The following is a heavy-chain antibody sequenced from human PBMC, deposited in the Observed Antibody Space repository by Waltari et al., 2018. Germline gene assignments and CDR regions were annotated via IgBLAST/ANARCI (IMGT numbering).Heavy chain of an antibody. CDR2: IYHSGMS. Sequence: QVQLQESGPGLVKPSETLSLTCAVSGYSISSGYYWGWIRQPPGKGLEWIGSIYHSGMSSFNRALKSRVSFSVETSMCRLSFNLCSVSAADMSVYYCVRFTIFGVVIRNFVLWGRGTLVTVSS. J-gene: IGHJ2*01. D-gene: IGHD3-3*01. CDR1: GYSISSGYY. V-gene: IGHV4-38-2*01. CDR3: VRFTIFGVVIRNFVL.